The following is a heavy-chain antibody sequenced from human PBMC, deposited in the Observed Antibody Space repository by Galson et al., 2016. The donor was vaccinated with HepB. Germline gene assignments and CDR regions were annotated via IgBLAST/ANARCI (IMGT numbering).Heavy chain of an antibody. Sequence: SLRLSCAASGFTFSDHYIDWVRQAPGKGLEWVGRSRDKGHSYTTQYAASVTGRFATSRDESENSLYLQMNSLKTEDTAVYYCARDLYDGSCHYMDYWGRGTPVTVSS. J-gene: IGHJ4*02. CDR2: SRDKGHSYTT. V-gene: IGHV3-72*01. CDR3: ARDLYDGSCHYMDY. CDR1: GFTFSDHY. D-gene: IGHD3-10*01.